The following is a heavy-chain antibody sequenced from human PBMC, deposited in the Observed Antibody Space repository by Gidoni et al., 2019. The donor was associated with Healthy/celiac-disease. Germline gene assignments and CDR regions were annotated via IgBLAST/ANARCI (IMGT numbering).Heavy chain of an antibody. V-gene: IGHV1-2*04. CDR2: INPNSGGT. CDR1: GYTFTGYY. J-gene: IGHJ5*02. D-gene: IGHD3-10*01. Sequence: QVQLVQSGAEVKKPGASVKVSCKASGYTFTGYYMHWVRQAPGQGLEWMGWINPNSGGTNYAQKFQGWVTMTRDTSISTAYMELSRLRSDDTAVYYCARGYYGSGNDPVDLGLDPWGQGTLVTVSS. CDR3: ARGYYGSGNDPVDLGLDP.